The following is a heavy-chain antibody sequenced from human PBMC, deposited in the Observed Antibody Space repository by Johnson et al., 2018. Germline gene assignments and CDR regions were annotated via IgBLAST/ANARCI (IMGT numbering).Heavy chain of an antibody. CDR3: VRDRIPVWSRSGMDV. CDR2: IWYDGSNE. V-gene: IGHV3-33*01. CDR1: GFTFSSYG. D-gene: IGHD5-18*01. Sequence: VQLVETGGGVVQPGRSXRLSCAASGFTFSSYGMHWVRTAPGKGLEWVAVIWYDGSNEYYADSVKGRFTISRDNSKNTLFLQMNSLRAEDTALYYCVRDRIPVWSRSGMDVWCQGTTVTVSS. J-gene: IGHJ6*02.